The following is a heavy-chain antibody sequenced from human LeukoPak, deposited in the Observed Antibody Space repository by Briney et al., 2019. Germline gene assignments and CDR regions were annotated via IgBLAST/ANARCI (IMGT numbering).Heavy chain of an antibody. J-gene: IGHJ6*02. CDR2: IYYSGST. CDR3: ASGYSSCWYESYDDGVDG. D-gene: IGHD6-19*01. Sequence: SQTLSLTCTVSGGSISSGGYYWSWIRQHPGKGLEWIGYIYYSGSTYYNPSLKSRVTISVDTSKNQFSLKLSSVTAADTAVYYCASGYSSCWYESYDDGVDGWGQGTTVTVSS. V-gene: IGHV4-31*03. CDR1: GGSISSGGYY.